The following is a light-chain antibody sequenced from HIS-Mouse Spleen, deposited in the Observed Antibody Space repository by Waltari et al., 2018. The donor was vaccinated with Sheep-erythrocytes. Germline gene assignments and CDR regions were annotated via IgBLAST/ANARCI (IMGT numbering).Light chain of an antibody. V-gene: IGLV2-23*01. CDR3: CSYAGSSTPWV. CDR2: EGS. J-gene: IGLJ3*02. Sequence: QSALTQPASVSGSPGQSITISCTGTSSDVGSYNLVSWYQQHPGKAPKHMIYEGSKRPSGVSHRFSGSKSGNTASLTISGLQAEDEADYYCCSYAGSSTPWVFGGGTKLTVL. CDR1: SSDVGSYNL.